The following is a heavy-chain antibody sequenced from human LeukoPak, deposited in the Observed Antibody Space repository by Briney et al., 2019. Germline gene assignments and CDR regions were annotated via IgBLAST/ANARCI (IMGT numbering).Heavy chain of an antibody. CDR2: INSDGSWT. D-gene: IGHD7-27*01. Sequence: GGSLRLSCAASGNYWMHWVRQAPGKGLVWVSHINSDGSWTSYADSVKGRFTISKDNSKNTLYLQMNSLRAEDTAVYYCAKYTGRRAFDMWGQGTMVTVSS. CDR3: AKYTGRRAFDM. J-gene: IGHJ3*02. V-gene: IGHV3-74*01. CDR1: GNYW.